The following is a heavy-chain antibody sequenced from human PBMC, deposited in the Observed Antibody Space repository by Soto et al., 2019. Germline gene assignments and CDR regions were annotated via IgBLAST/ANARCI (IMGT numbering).Heavy chain of an antibody. V-gene: IGHV1-69*13. CDR1: GGTFSSYA. D-gene: IGHD3-16*02. J-gene: IGHJ6*02. Sequence: SVKVSCKASGGTFSSYAISWVRQAPGQGLEWMGGIIPIFGTANYAQKFQGRVTITADESTSTAYMELSSLRSEDTAVYYCARQLRLGELSWKEGMDVWGQGTTVTVS. CDR2: IIPIFGTA. CDR3: ARQLRLGELSWKEGMDV.